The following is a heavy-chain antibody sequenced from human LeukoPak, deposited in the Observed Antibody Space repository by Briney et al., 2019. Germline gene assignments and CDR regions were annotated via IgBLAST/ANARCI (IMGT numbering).Heavy chain of an antibody. CDR3: ARDDHCSSTSCYTDYYYGMDV. V-gene: IGHV3-48*03. D-gene: IGHD2-2*02. CDR2: ISSSGSTI. CDR1: GFTFSSYE. J-gene: IGHJ6*02. Sequence: GGSLRLSCAASGFTFSSYEMNWVRQAPGKGLEWVSYISSSGSTIYYADSVKGRFTISRDNAKNSLYLQMNSLRAEDTAVYYCARDDHCSSTSCYTDYYYGMDVWGQGTTVTVSS.